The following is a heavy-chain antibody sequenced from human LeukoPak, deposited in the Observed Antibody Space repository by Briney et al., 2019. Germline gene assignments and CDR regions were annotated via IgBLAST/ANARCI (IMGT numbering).Heavy chain of an antibody. J-gene: IGHJ3*02. CDR1: GFTFSSYS. V-gene: IGHV3-21*01. Sequence: GGSLRLSCAASGFTFSSYSMNWVCQAPGKGLEWVSSISSSSSYIYYADSVKGRFTISRDNAKNSLYLQMNSLRAEDTAVYYCARDRITMIVVTYDAFDIWGQGTMVTVSS. D-gene: IGHD3-22*01. CDR2: ISSSSSYI. CDR3: ARDRITMIVVTYDAFDI.